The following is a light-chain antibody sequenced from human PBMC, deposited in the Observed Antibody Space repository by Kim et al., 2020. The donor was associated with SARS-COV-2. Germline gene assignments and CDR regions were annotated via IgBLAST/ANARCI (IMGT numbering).Light chain of an antibody. J-gene: IGLJ3*02. CDR3: SSYAGSNNLV. CDR1: STDVCVYIY. Sequence: GQSVTSSCTRTSTDVCVYIYVSAYQRHPGKAPNLMIYEVSKRPSGFPDRFSASKSGNTASLTVSGLQAEVEADDYCSSYAGSNNLVFGGGTQLTVL. V-gene: IGLV2-8*01. CDR2: EVS.